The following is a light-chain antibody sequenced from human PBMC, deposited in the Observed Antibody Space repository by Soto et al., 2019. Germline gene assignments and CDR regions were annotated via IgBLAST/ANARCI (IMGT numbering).Light chain of an antibody. CDR1: SSNIGARYD. J-gene: IGLJ2*01. V-gene: IGLV1-40*01. Sequence: QSVLTQPPSVSGAPGQRVTISCTGSSSNIGARYDVNWYQQLPGTVPKLLIYGNSNRPSGVPDRFSGSKSGTSASLAITGLQAEDEADYYCQSYDSSLSGSGVFGGGTQLTVL. CDR3: QSYDSSLSGSGV. CDR2: GNS.